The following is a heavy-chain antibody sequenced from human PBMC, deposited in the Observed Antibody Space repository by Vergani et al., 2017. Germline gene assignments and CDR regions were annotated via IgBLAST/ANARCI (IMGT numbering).Heavy chain of an antibody. V-gene: IGHV3-48*02. Sequence: EVQMVESGGGLVQPGGSLRLSCAASGFTFSSYSMNWVRHAPGKGLEWVSYISSSSSTIYYADSVKGRFTISREKAKDSLYLQMNSLRDEDTAVYYCAGGLERSIVVVGHAFDIWGQGTMVTVSS. CDR2: ISSSSSTI. D-gene: IGHD3-22*01. J-gene: IGHJ3*02. CDR3: AGGLERSIVVVGHAFDI. CDR1: GFTFSSYS.